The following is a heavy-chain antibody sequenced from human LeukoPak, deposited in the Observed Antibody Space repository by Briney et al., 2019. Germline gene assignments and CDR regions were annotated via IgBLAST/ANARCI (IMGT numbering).Heavy chain of an antibody. CDR2: IYSGGSI. CDR1: GFTVSTSY. D-gene: IGHD3-10*01. V-gene: IGHV3-66*01. Sequence: GGSLRLSCAASGFTVSTSYMSWVRQAPGKGLEWVSVIYSGGSIYYADSVKGRFTISRDNSKNTLYLQMNSLRDDDTAVYYCARDGPDYGSGSYNLWGQGTLVTVSS. J-gene: IGHJ5*02. CDR3: ARDGPDYGSGSYNL.